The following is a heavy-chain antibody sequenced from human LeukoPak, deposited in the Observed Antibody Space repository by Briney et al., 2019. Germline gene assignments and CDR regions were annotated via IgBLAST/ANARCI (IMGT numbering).Heavy chain of an antibody. CDR3: ARASTEGIAAAGTRSFDY. CDR1: GYTFTSYG. Sequence: GASVKVSCKASGYTFTSYGISWVRQAPGQGLEWMGWISAYNGNTNYAQKLQGRVTMTTDTSTSTAYMELRSLRSDDTAVYYCARASTEGIAAAGTRSFDYWGQGTLVTVSS. D-gene: IGHD6-13*01. V-gene: IGHV1-18*01. CDR2: ISAYNGNT. J-gene: IGHJ4*02.